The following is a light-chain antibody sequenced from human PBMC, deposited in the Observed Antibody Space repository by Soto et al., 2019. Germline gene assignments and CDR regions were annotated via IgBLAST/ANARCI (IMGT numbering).Light chain of an antibody. CDR2: KAS. CDR1: QSISRW. CDR3: QQSNSYSWT. V-gene: IGKV1-5*03. J-gene: IGKJ1*01. Sequence: DIQMTQSHSTLSASVGDRVTITCRASQSISRWLAWYHQKAGKAPKVLVYKASSLESGVPSRFSGSGSGTKFPLTISSLLPDDFATYYCQQSNSYSWTFGQGTK.